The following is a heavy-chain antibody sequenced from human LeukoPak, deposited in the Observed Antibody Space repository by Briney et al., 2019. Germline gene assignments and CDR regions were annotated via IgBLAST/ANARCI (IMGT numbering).Heavy chain of an antibody. CDR3: ARWTTTYLDY. J-gene: IGHJ4*02. CDR1: GYTFTKYY. CDR2: VNPSGDST. D-gene: IGHD3/OR15-3a*01. V-gene: IGHV1-46*01. Sequence: ASVKVSCKASGYTFTKYYMHWVRQAPGQGLEWMGIVNPSGDSTNYAQKFQGRVAMTRDTSTSTVYMELSSLRSEDTAVYYCARWTTTYLDYWGQGTLVTVSS.